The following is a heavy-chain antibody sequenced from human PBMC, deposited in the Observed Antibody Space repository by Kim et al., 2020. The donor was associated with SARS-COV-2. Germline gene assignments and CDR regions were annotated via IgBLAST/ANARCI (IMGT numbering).Heavy chain of an antibody. CDR1: GGSINSGTYY. CDR3: ARQWRVCSSTICYSVPVD. Sequence: SETLSLTCTVSGGSINSGTYYWGWVRQPPGKGLEWIGTIYYSGTTYYNPSLKSRVTISVDTSKNQFSLKLSSVTAADTAVYFCARQWRVCSSTICYSVPVDWDQDTLLTLSA. V-gene: IGHV4-39*01. D-gene: IGHD2-2*01. J-gene: IGHJ1*01. CDR2: IYYSGTT.